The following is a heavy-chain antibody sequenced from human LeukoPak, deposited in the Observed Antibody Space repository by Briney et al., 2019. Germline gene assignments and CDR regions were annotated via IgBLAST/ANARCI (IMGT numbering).Heavy chain of an antibody. J-gene: IGHJ5*02. V-gene: IGHV1-69*13. CDR3: ARQLRRNWFDP. CDR2: IIPIFGTA. CDR1: GYTFTNYD. Sequence: SVKVSCKASGYTFTNYDINWVRQAPGQGLEWMGGIIPIFGTANYAQKFQGRVTITADESTSTAYMELSSLRSEDTAVYYCARQLRRNWFDPWGQGTLVTVSS. D-gene: IGHD4-23*01.